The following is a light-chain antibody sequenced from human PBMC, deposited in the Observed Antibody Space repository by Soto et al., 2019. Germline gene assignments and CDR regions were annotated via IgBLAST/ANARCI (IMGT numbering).Light chain of an antibody. Sequence: EFVLTQSPGTLSLSPGERATLSCSASQTVRNNYLAWYQQKPGQAPRLLIYDASSRATGIPDRFSGGGSGTDFTLTISRLEREDFAVYYCQQFSSYPLTFGGGAKVDIK. J-gene: IGKJ4*01. V-gene: IGKV3-20*01. CDR3: QQFSSYPLT. CDR1: QTVRNNY. CDR2: DAS.